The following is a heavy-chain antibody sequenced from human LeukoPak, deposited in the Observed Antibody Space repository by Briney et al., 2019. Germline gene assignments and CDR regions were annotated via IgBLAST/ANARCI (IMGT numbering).Heavy chain of an antibody. J-gene: IGHJ4*02. CDR1: CGSINNYY. D-gene: IGHD3-22*01. Sequence: PSETLSLTCTVSCGSINNYYRSWIRQPPGQGLECIGQIYYSGSTNYNPSLKTRVTISVDTSKNQFSLNLRSVTAADTAIYYCARRQYYDSSGYWYYFDYWGRGILVTVSS. CDR2: IYYSGST. V-gene: IGHV4-59*08. CDR3: ARRQYYDSSGYWYYFDY.